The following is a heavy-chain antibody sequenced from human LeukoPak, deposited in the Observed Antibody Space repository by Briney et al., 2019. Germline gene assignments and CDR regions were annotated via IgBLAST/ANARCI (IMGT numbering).Heavy chain of an antibody. J-gene: IGHJ6*02. Sequence: GASVRVSCKASGYTFTSYGISWVRQAPGQGLEWMGWISAYNGNTNYAQKLQGRVTMTTDTSTSTAYMELRSLRSDDTAVYYCARDWVSGFGELLSHYYYGMDVWGQGTTVTVSS. CDR1: GYTFTSYG. CDR3: ARDWVSGFGELLSHYYYGMDV. V-gene: IGHV1-18*01. D-gene: IGHD3-10*01. CDR2: ISAYNGNT.